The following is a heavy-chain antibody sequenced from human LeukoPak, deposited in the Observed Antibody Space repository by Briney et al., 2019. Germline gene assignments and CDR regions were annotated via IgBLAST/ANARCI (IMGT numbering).Heavy chain of an antibody. J-gene: IGHJ4*02. V-gene: IGHV3-23*01. D-gene: IGHD6-6*01. CDR3: AKDRDSRSSAPGDYFDY. CDR2: ISGSGGST. Sequence: SGGSLRLSCAASGSTFSSFAMSWVRQAPGKGLECVSGISGSGGSTYYADSVKGRFTISRDNSKNTLYLQMSSLRAEDTAIYDCAKDRDSRSSAPGDYFDYWGQGTLVTVSS. CDR1: GSTFSSFA.